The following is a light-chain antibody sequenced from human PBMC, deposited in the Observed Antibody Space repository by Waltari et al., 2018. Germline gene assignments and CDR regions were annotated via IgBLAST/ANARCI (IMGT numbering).Light chain of an antibody. CDR3: QQYGPSPLYT. J-gene: IGKJ2*01. V-gene: IGKV3-20*01. CDR1: QTPNF. CDR2: DTS. Sequence: EIVLTQSPGTLSLSPGERATLSCRASQTPNFLAWYQQKPGQAPRLLIYDTSTRAICSADRFSGSGSGTDFTLTISRLEPEDLAVDYCQQYGPSPLYTFGRGTKVEI.